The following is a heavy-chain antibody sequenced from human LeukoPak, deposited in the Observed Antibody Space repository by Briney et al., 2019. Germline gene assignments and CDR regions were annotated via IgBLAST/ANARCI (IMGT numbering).Heavy chain of an antibody. D-gene: IGHD3-9*01. CDR2: ISSNGVST. J-gene: IGHJ6*04. CDR1: GFTFSSYA. V-gene: IGHV3-64D*06. Sequence: GGSLRLSCSASGFTFSSYAMGWVRQAPGKGLEYVSAISSNGVSTYYADSVKGRFTISRDNSKNTLYLQMSTLRAEDTAVYYCVKDLRPFDSAYGMDVWGKGTPVTVSS. CDR3: VKDLRPFDSAYGMDV.